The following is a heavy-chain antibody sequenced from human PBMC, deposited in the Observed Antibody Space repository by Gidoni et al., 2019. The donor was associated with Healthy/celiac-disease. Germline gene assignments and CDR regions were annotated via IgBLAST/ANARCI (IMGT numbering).Heavy chain of an antibody. Sequence: QVQLVQSGAEVKKPGASVKVSCKASGYTFTSYYMHWVRQAPGQGLEWMGIINPSGGSTSYAQKFQGRVTMTRDTSTSTVYMELSSLRSEDTAVYYCARGVMVRGVIFYFDYWGQGTLVTVSS. V-gene: IGHV1-46*01. J-gene: IGHJ4*02. CDR1: GYTFTSYY. CDR3: ARGVMVRGVIFYFDY. CDR2: INPSGGST. D-gene: IGHD3-10*01.